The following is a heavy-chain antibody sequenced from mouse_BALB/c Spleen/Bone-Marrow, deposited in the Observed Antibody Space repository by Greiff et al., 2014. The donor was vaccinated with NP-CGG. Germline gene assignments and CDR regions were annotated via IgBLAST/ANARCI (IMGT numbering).Heavy chain of an antibody. Sequence: EVQVVESGAELVKPGASVKLSCTASGFNIKDTYMHWVKQRPEQGLEWIGRIDPANGNTKYDPKFQGKATITADTSSNTAYLQLSSLTSEDTAVYYCAAYYYGSSQFAYWAKGLWSLSLQ. CDR1: GFNIKDTY. J-gene: IGHJ3*01. CDR2: IDPANGNT. V-gene: IGHV14-3*02. D-gene: IGHD1-1*01. CDR3: AAYYYGSSQFAY.